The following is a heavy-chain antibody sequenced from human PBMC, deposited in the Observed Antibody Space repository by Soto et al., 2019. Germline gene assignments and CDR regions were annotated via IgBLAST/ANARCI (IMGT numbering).Heavy chain of an antibody. CDR1: GFTFSSYA. J-gene: IGHJ4*02. Sequence: EEQLVDSGGGLVQPGGYLRLTCAATGFTFSSYAMNWVRQATGRGLDWIAYISGGDGTTYYVDSVKGGLTISRDNDKNLLYLHMNSLRDEDTAVYYCAIYRGRHGNSGYPFFDSWGQGTLVTVSS. CDR3: AIYRGRHGNSGYPFFDS. D-gene: IGHD5-12*01. V-gene: IGHV3-48*02. CDR2: ISGGDGTT.